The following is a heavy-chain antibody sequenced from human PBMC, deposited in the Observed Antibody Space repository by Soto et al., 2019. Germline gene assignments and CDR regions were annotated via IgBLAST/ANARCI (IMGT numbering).Heavy chain of an antibody. CDR2: IYHSGST. CDR1: GYSISSVYY. CDR3: ARDGGVVVPAAIAFDY. Sequence: SETLSLTCAVSGYSISSVYYWGWIRQPPGKGLEWIGSIYHSGSTYYNPSLKSRVTISVDTSKNQFSLKLSSVTAADTAVYYCARDGGVVVPAAIAFDYWGQGTLVTVSS. V-gene: IGHV4-38-2*02. D-gene: IGHD2-2*02. J-gene: IGHJ4*02.